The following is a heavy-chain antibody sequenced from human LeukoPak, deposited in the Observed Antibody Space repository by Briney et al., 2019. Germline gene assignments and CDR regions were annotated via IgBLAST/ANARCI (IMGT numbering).Heavy chain of an antibody. V-gene: IGHV3-23*01. CDR3: AKDPPSSSWYSLRAFDI. J-gene: IGHJ3*02. CDR2: ISGSGGST. D-gene: IGHD6-13*01. Sequence: GGSLRLSCAASGFTFSSYAMSWVRQAPGKGLEWVSAISGSGGSTYYADSVKGRFTISRDNSKNTLYLQMNSLRAEDTAVYYCAKDPPSSSWYSLRAFDIWGQGTMVTVSS. CDR1: GFTFSSYA.